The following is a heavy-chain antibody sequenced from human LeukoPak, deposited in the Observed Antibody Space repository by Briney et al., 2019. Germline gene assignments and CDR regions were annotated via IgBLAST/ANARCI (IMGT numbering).Heavy chain of an antibody. V-gene: IGHV3-23*01. CDR2: ISGSGGST. J-gene: IGHJ3*02. Sequence: GGSLRLSCAASGFTFSSYGMSWVRQAPGKGLEWVSAISGSGGSTYYADSVKGRFTISRDNAKNSLYLQMNSLRAEDTAVYYCARSQGTIPDSVPLDIWGQGTMVTVSS. CDR1: GFTFSSYG. CDR3: ARSQGTIPDSVPLDI. D-gene: IGHD5/OR15-5a*01.